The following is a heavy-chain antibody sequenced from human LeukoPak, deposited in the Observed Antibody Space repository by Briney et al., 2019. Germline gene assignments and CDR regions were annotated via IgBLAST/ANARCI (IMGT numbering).Heavy chain of an antibody. CDR3: ARGAYIGAWTAFQH. Sequence: KPSETLSLTCTVSGGSISSYYWSWIRQPPGKGLEWIGYISYSGTTNYNPSLKSRVTISVDTSKNQFSLKLSSVTAADTAVYYCARGAYIGAWTAFQHWGQGTLVTVSS. CDR2: ISYSGTT. D-gene: IGHD2-21*01. V-gene: IGHV4-59*01. J-gene: IGHJ1*01. CDR1: GGSISSYY.